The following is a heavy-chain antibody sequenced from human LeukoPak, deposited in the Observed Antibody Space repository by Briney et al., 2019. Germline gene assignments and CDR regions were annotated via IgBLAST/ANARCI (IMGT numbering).Heavy chain of an antibody. J-gene: IGHJ4*02. CDR2: IRYDENNK. CDR3: ASGHFDY. CDR1: GFTFSSYG. Sequence: GGSLRLSCAASGFTFSSYGMHWVRQAPGKGLEWVAFIRYDENNKYYADSVKGRFTISRDNAKNSLYLQMNSLRAEDTAVYYCASGHFDYWGQGTLVTVSS. V-gene: IGHV3-30*02. D-gene: IGHD6-25*01.